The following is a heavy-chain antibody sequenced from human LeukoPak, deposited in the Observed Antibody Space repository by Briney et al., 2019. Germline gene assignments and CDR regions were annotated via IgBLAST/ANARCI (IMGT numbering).Heavy chain of an antibody. D-gene: IGHD2-2*02. CDR3: ASRYCSSTSCYTFDY. V-gene: IGHV3-48*02. J-gene: IGHJ4*02. CDR1: GFTFSSYS. Sequence: GSLRLSCAASGFTFSSYSMNWVRQAPGKGLEWVSYISSSSSTIYYADSVKGRFTISRDNAKNSLYLQMNSLRDEDTAVYYCASRYCSSTSCYTFDYWGQGTLVTVSS. CDR2: ISSSSSTI.